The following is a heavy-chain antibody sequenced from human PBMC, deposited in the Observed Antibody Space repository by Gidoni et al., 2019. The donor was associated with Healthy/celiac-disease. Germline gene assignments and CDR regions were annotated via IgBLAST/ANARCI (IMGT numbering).Heavy chain of an antibody. V-gene: IGHV3-23*01. D-gene: IGHD3-3*01. J-gene: IGHJ4*02. Sequence: EVQLLESGGGLVQPGGSLRLSCAASGFTFSSYAMSWVRQAPGKGLDWVSAISGSGGSTYYADSVKGRFTISRDNSKNTLYLQMNSLRAEDTAVYYCAKDGRAIFGVGSGDYFDYWGQGTLVTVSS. CDR1: GFTFSSYA. CDR2: ISGSGGST. CDR3: AKDGRAIFGVGSGDYFDY.